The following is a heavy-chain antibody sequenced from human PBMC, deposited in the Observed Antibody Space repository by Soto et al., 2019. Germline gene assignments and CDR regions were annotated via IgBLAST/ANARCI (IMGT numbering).Heavy chain of an antibody. Sequence: KTSETLSLTCTVSGGSISSGDYYWSWIRQPPGKGLEWIGYIYYSGSTYYNPSLKSRVTISVDTSKNQFSLKLSSVTAADTAVYYCAAGIAAAAPPYYYYGMDVWGQGTTVTVSS. J-gene: IGHJ6*02. CDR3: AAGIAAAAPPYYYYGMDV. D-gene: IGHD6-13*01. CDR1: GGSISSGDYY. CDR2: IYYSGST. V-gene: IGHV4-30-4*01.